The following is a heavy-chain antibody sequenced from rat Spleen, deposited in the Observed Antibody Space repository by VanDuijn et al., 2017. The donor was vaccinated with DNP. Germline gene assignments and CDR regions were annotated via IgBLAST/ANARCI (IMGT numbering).Heavy chain of an antibody. J-gene: IGHJ2*01. CDR2: ISYDGGST. CDR1: GFTFSDYY. CDR3: ARYYSGDFDY. V-gene: IGHV5-20*01. Sequence: EVQLVESGGGLVQPGRSLKLSCAASGFTFSDYYMAWVRQAPTKGLEWVAYISYDGGSTFYGDSVKGRFTISRDNAKNTLYLQMDSLRSEDTATYYCARYYSGDFDYWGQGVMVTVSS. D-gene: IGHD1-1*01.